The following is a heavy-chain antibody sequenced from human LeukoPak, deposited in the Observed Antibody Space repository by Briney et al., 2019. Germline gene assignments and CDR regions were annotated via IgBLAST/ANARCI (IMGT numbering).Heavy chain of an antibody. V-gene: IGHV4-59*01. Sequence: SETLSLTCAVDGVSFKSYHWSWIRQPPGKGLEWIGYIYYSGSTNYNPSLKSRVTISVDTSKNQFSLKLSSVTAADTAVYYCARKTRVASAFDPWGQGTLVTVSS. CDR3: ARKTRVASAFDP. D-gene: IGHD3-3*02. CDR1: GVSFKSYH. CDR2: IYYSGST. J-gene: IGHJ5*02.